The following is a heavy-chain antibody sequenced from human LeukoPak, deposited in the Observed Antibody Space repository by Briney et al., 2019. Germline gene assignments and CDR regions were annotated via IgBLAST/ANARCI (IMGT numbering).Heavy chain of an antibody. Sequence: ASVKVSCKASGYTFTGYYMHWVRQAPGQGLEWMGWIDPNSGGTNYAQKFQGRVTMTRDTSISTAYMELSRLRSDDTAVYYCARDRWELLYYFDYWGQGTLVTVSS. CDR1: GYTFTGYY. CDR3: ARDRWELLYYFDY. CDR2: IDPNSGGT. D-gene: IGHD1-26*01. V-gene: IGHV1-2*02. J-gene: IGHJ4*02.